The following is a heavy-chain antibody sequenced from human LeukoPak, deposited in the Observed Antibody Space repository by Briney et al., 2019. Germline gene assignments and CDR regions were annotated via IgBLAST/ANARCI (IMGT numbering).Heavy chain of an antibody. D-gene: IGHD3-22*01. CDR2: ITSSSGYI. CDR1: GFTFSSYS. J-gene: IGHJ3*02. V-gene: IGHV3-21*01. CDR3: ARGGNIGYDYNAFDI. Sequence: PGGSLRLSCAAPGFTFSSYSMNWVRQAPGKGLEWVSSITSSSGYIYYVDSVKGRFTISRDNAKNSLYLQMNSLRDEDTAVYYCARGGNIGYDYNAFDIWGQGAMVTVSS.